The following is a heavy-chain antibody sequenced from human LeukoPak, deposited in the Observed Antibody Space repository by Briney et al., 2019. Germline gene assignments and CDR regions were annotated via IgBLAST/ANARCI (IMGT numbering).Heavy chain of an antibody. CDR2: IYTSGST. CDR1: GGSISSYY. CDR3: ARENSGSYREFDY. J-gene: IGHJ4*02. D-gene: IGHD1-26*01. Sequence: SAPLSLTCTVSGGSISSYYWSWIRQPAGKGLEWIGRIYTSGSTNYNASLKSRVSMSVDTSKNQFSLKLSSVTAADTAVFYCARENSGSYREFDYWGQGTLVTVSS. V-gene: IGHV4-4*07.